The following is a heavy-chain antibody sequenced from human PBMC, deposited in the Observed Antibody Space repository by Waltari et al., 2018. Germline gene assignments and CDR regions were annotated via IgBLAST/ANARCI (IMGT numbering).Heavy chain of an antibody. V-gene: IGHV3-23*01. CDR3: ARDTSFKYWSGYPRYSDAFDI. D-gene: IGHD3-3*01. CDR1: GFTFSSSA. Sequence: EVQLLESGGGLVQTGWSLRLSCAASGFTFSSSAMSWVRRAPGKGMEWVSAISVSCGSTYYSDSVKGRFTISRDNSKNTLYLQMNSLRAEDTAVYYCARDTSFKYWSGYPRYSDAFDIWGQGTMVTVSS. J-gene: IGHJ3*02. CDR2: ISVSCGST.